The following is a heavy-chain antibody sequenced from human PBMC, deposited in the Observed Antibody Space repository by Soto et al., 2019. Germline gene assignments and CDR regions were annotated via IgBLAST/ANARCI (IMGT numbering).Heavy chain of an antibody. Sequence: SETLSLTCTVSGGSISSYYWSWIRQPPGKGLEWIGYIYYSGSTNYNPSLKSRVTISIDTSKNQFSLKLSSVTAADTAVYYCARFTSRDGYNLWGQGTLVTVSS. D-gene: IGHD5-12*01. V-gene: IGHV4-59*01. CDR1: GGSISSYY. CDR3: ARFTSRDGYNL. J-gene: IGHJ4*02. CDR2: IYYSGST.